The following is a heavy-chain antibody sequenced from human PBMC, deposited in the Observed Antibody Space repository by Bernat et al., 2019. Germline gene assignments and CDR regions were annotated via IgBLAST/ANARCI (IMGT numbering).Heavy chain of an antibody. CDR2: ISGSGGST. J-gene: IGHJ4*02. Sequence: EVQLLESVGGLVQPGGSLRLSCAASVFTFSSYVMSWVRQSPGKGLGWVSAISGSGGSTYYADSVKGRFTISRDNSKNTLYLQMNSLRAEDTAVYYCAIGPLLSQQDGDYWGQGTLVTVSS. V-gene: IGHV3-23*01. CDR1: VFTFSSYV. D-gene: IGHD2-21*02. CDR3: AIGPLLSQQDGDY.